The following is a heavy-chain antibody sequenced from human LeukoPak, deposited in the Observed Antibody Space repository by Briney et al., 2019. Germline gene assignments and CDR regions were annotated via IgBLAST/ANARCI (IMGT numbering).Heavy chain of an antibody. CDR1: GFTVSSNY. D-gene: IGHD3-16*02. Sequence: PGGSLRLSCAASGFTVSSNYMSWVRQAPGKGLEWVSVIYSGGNTYYADSVKGRFTISRDNSKNTLYLQMNSLRAEDTAVYYCARYRYYYGMDVWGQGTTVTVSS. V-gene: IGHV3-53*01. J-gene: IGHJ6*02. CDR2: IYSGGNT. CDR3: ARYRYYYGMDV.